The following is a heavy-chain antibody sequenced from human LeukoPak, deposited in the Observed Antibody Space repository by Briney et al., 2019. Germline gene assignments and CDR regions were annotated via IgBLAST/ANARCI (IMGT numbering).Heavy chain of an antibody. CDR1: GYTFTSYG. D-gene: IGHD6-13*01. CDR2: ITAYNDNT. Sequence: GASQKVSCKASGYTFTSYGISWVRQAPGQRLEWMGWITAYNDNTYYAQKLQGRVTMTTDTSTSTAYMELRSLRSDDTAVYYCARDLRRGSSSWYVSGGDYWGQGTLVTVSS. J-gene: IGHJ4*02. V-gene: IGHV1-18*01. CDR3: ARDLRRGSSSWYVSGGDY.